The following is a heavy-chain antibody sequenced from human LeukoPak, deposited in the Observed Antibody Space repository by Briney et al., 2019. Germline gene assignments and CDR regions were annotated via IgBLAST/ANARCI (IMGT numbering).Heavy chain of an antibody. J-gene: IGHJ4*02. D-gene: IGHD3-10*01. V-gene: IGHV3-33*01. Sequence: GGSLRLSCAASGFTFSSYGMHWVRQAPGKGLEWVAVIWYDGSNKYYADSVKGRFTISRDNSKNTLYLQMNSLRAEDTAVYYCARDAPRYYYGSGSFPLCWGQGTLVTVSS. CDR2: IWYDGSNK. CDR3: ARDAPRYYYGSGSFPLC. CDR1: GFTFSSYG.